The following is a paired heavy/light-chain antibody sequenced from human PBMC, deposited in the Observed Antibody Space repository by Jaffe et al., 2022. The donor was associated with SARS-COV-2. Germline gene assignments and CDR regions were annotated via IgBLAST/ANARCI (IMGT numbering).Light chain of an antibody. Sequence: EILMTQSPATLSVSPGERATLSCRASQSISINLAWYQQKPGQAPRLLMYGASTRAPGIPARFSGSASGTEFTLTITSLQSEDFAVYYCQQYHDWPPLTFGGGTKVDI. V-gene: IGKV3-15*01. J-gene: IGKJ4*01. CDR3: QQYHDWPPLT. CDR1: QSISIN. CDR2: GAS.
Heavy chain of an antibody. D-gene: IGHD6-25*01. CDR2: VSADTGTT. J-gene: IGHJ4*02. CDR1: GFSFSSTA. Sequence: EVQLLESGGGLVQPGGSLRLSCVASGFSFSSTALTWVRQAPGKGLEWVSSVSADTGTTFYADSVKGRFTISRDNSKDTLHLQMSSLRADDTAVYYCAIDRGGYFYYFDYWGQGTLVTVSS. V-gene: IGHV3-23*01. CDR3: AIDRGGYFYYFDY.